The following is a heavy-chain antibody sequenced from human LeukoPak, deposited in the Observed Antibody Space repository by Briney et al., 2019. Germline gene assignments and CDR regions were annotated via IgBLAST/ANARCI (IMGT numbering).Heavy chain of an antibody. D-gene: IGHD6-13*01. CDR1: GGTFSSYA. J-gene: IGHJ3*02. V-gene: IGHV1-69*04. CDR2: IIPILGIA. CDR3: ARDLSRIAAAGKGAFDI. Sequence: SVKVSCKAPGGTFSSYAISWVRQAPGQGLEWMGRIIPILGIANYAQKFQGRVTITADKSTSTAYMELSSLRSEDTAVYYCARDLSRIAAAGKGAFDIWGQGTMVTVSS.